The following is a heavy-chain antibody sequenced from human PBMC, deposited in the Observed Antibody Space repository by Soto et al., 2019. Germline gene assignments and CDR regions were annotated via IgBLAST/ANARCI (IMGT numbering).Heavy chain of an antibody. CDR3: ARDGGNCSSTSCPNWFDP. CDR2: IYYSGST. D-gene: IGHD2-2*01. V-gene: IGHV4-59*01. CDR1: GGSISSYY. J-gene: IGHJ5*02. Sequence: KSSETLSLTCTVSGGSISSYYWSWIRQPPGKGLEWIGYIYYSGSTNYNPSLKSRVTISVDTSKNQFSLKLSSVTAADTAVYYCARDGGNCSSTSCPNWFDPWGQGTLVTVSS.